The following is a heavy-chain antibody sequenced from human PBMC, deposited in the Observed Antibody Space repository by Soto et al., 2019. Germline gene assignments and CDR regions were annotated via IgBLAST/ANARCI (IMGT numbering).Heavy chain of an antibody. CDR2: INTYNGKT. V-gene: IGHV1-18*04. D-gene: IGHD1-1*01. Sequence: QVQLVQSGAEVKKPGASVKLSCKTSGYMFPSYGISWVRQAPGQGLEWMGWINTYNGKTKYAQGLQGRVTMTTDTPTTTVYMEVRSLRSDDTAIYYCARSTTVGTPPSDHWGQGTLVTVSS. CDR3: ARSTTVGTPPSDH. CDR1: GYMFPSYG. J-gene: IGHJ4*02.